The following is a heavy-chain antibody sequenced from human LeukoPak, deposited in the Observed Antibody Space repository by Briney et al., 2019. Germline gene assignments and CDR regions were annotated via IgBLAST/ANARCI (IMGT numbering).Heavy chain of an antibody. J-gene: IGHJ4*02. CDR1: GFTLSTYA. CDR3: AKSTYYDSSGYYRLDY. D-gene: IGHD3-22*01. Sequence: PGGSLRLSCAASGFTLSTYAMSWVRQTPGKGLEWVAATSSSDAGTYYADSVKGRFTISRDNSKNTLDLQMNSLRAEDTAVYYCAKSTYYDSSGYYRLDYWGQGTLVTVSS. CDR2: TSSSDAGT. V-gene: IGHV3-23*01.